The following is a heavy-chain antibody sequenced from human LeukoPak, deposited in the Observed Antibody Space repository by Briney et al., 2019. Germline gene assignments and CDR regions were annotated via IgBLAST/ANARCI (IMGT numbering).Heavy chain of an antibody. D-gene: IGHD7-27*01. V-gene: IGHV3-64*01. CDR3: ARVRLGMSDY. CDR1: GFTFSSYA. Sequence: GGSLRLSGAASGFTFSSYAMHWVRQAPGKGLQYVSAISSNGGSTYYANSVKGRFTISRDNSKNTLYLQMGSLRAEDMAVYYCARVRLGMSDYWGQGTLVTVSS. CDR2: ISSNGGST. J-gene: IGHJ4*02.